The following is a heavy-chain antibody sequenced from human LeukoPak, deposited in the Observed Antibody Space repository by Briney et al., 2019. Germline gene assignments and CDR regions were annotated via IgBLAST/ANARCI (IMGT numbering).Heavy chain of an antibody. CDR3: ASSRHGPPDDY. CDR2: ISSSSSYT. Sequence: PGGSLRLSCAASGFTFSDYYMSWIRQAPGKGLEWVSYISSSSSYTNYADSVKGRFTISRDNAKNSLYLQMNSLRAEDTAVCYCASSRHGPPDDYWGQGTLVTVSS. CDR1: GFTFSDYY. J-gene: IGHJ4*02. D-gene: IGHD1-14*01. V-gene: IGHV3-11*06.